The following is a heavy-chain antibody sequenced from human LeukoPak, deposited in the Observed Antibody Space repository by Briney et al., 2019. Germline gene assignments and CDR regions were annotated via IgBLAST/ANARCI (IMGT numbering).Heavy chain of an antibody. Sequence: GGSLRLSCAASGFTFSSYAMSWDRQAPGKGLEWVSAISGSGSSTYYADSVKGRFTISRDNSKNTLYLQMNSLRAEDTAVYYCARGEYSSSAIYYYYYMDVWGKGTTVTVSS. D-gene: IGHD6-6*01. CDR2: ISGSGSST. J-gene: IGHJ6*03. CDR1: GFTFSSYA. V-gene: IGHV3-23*01. CDR3: ARGEYSSSAIYYYYYMDV.